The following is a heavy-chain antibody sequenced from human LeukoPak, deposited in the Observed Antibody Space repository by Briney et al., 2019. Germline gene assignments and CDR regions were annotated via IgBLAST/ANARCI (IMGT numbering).Heavy chain of an antibody. J-gene: IGHJ4*02. Sequence: GGSLRLSCAASGFTFSSYAMSWVRQAPGKGLEWVSAISGSGGSTYYADSVKGRFTISRDNSKNTLYLQLNSLRAEDTALYYCAKVKEEHQRAYYFDYWGQGTLDTVSS. CDR1: GFTFSSYA. CDR3: AKVKEEHQRAYYFDY. CDR2: ISGSGGST. D-gene: IGHD1-26*01. V-gene: IGHV3-23*01.